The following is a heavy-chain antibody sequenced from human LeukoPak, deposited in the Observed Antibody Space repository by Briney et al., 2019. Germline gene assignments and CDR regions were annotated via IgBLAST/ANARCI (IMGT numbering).Heavy chain of an antibody. CDR1: GGSISNGDYY. V-gene: IGHV4-30-4*01. D-gene: IGHD2-2*01. J-gene: IGHJ3*02. CDR3: ASFRYCDSTTCYRTFDI. Sequence: PSETLSLTCTVSGGSISNGDYYWSWIRQTPGKGLEWIGYIYYIGSTYYNPSLKSRVTMSVDTSKNRFSLNLNSVTAADTAVYYCASFRYCDSTTCYRTFDIWGRGTMVTVSS. CDR2: IYYIGST.